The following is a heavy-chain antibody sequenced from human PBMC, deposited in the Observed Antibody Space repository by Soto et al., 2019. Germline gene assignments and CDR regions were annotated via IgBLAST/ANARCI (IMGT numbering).Heavy chain of an antibody. CDR2: ISGKNGNT. V-gene: IGHV1-18*04. CDR1: GYTFISHG. Sequence: QVQLVQSGAEVKKPGASVKVSCKASGYTFISHGMSWVRQAPGQGLEWMGWISGKNGNTKFAQKFQGRVTLTTDTSTSTAYMEVRSLRTDDTAVDYCARVSSSIVVVPDYGMYVWGQGTTVTVSS. CDR3: ARVSSSIVVVPDYGMYV. D-gene: IGHD2-2*01. J-gene: IGHJ6*02.